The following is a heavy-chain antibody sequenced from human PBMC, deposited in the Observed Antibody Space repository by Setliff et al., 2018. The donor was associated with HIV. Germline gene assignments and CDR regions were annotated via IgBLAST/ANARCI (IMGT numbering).Heavy chain of an antibody. CDR2: INPNSGGT. J-gene: IGHJ4*02. D-gene: IGHD3-3*01. V-gene: IGHV1-2*02. Sequence: ASVKVSCKPSGYSFSSHGVSWVRQAPGQGLEWVGWINPNSGGTNYAQKFQGRVTMTRDTSISTAYMELSRLRSDDTAVYYCARGDVLRFLEWLLFDYWGQGTLVTVSS. CDR1: GYSFSSHG. CDR3: ARGDVLRFLEWLLFDY.